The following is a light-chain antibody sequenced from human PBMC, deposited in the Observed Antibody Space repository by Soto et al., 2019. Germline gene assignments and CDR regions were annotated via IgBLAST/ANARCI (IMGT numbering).Light chain of an antibody. CDR1: QSVISS. J-gene: IGKJ4*01. V-gene: IGKV3-11*01. CDR3: QQRSNWPPLT. Sequence: EIVLTQSPATLSLSPGESATLSCRASQSVISSLAWYQQKPGQAPRLLIYDASNRATGIPARFNGSGSGTDFTLTISSLEPEDFAVYYCQQRSNWPPLTFGGGTKVEIK. CDR2: DAS.